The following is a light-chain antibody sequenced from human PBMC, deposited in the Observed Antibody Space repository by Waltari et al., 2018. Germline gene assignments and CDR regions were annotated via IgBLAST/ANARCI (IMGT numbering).Light chain of an antibody. V-gene: IGLV2-11*01. Sequence: QSALTQPRSVSGSPGQSVPIPCTGTRSDVGGYNHVTWYEQHPGEAPKPMIYDVNKRPSGVPDRFSGSKSGNTASLTISGLQTEDEADYYCCSYAGSYTPWVFGGGTKLTVL. CDR1: RSDVGGYNH. J-gene: IGLJ3*02. CDR3: CSYAGSYTPWV. CDR2: DVN.